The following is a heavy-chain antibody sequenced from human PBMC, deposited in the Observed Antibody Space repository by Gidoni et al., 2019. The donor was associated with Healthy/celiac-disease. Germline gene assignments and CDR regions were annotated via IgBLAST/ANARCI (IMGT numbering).Heavy chain of an antibody. V-gene: IGHV4-34*01. CDR2: INHSGST. Sequence: GLEWIGEINHSGSTNYNPSLKSRVTISVDTSKNQFSLKLSSVTAADTAVYYCARGPYYYYYGMDVWGQGTTVTVSS. CDR3: ARGPYYYYYGMDV. J-gene: IGHJ6*02.